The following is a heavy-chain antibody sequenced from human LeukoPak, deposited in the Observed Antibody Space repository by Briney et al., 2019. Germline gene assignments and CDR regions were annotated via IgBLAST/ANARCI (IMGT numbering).Heavy chain of an antibody. V-gene: IGHV1-69*05. Sequence: GASVEVSCKASGGTFSSYAISWVRQAPGQGLEWMGGIIPIFGTANYAQKFQGRVTMTRNTSISTAYMELSSLRSEDTAVYYCACAGGATTPPFDYWGQGTLVTVSS. CDR1: GGTFSSYA. CDR3: ACAGGATTPPFDY. CDR2: IIPIFGTA. J-gene: IGHJ4*02. D-gene: IGHD5-24*01.